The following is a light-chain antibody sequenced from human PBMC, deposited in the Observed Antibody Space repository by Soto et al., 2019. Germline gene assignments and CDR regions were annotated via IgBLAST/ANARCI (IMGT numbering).Light chain of an antibody. CDR1: QSISNY. J-gene: IGKJ1*01. Sequence: DMQMTQSPSIIAPSVGDSINITSRASQSISNYLNWYQQKPGKAPMLLIYAASSLQSGVPSRFSGSGSGTDFTLTISSLRPEEFATYYCQQSYSSPWTFGLGTKVDIK. CDR2: AAS. CDR3: QQSYSSPWT. V-gene: IGKV1-39*01.